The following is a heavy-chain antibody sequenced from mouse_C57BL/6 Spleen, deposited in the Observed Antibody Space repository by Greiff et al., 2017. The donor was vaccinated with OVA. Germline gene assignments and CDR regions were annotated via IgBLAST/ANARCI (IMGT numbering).Heavy chain of an antibody. J-gene: IGHJ4*01. CDR1: GYTFTDYS. V-gene: IGHV1-18*01. CDR2: INPTNGGT. Sequence: VQLQQSGPELVKPGASVKIPCKASGYTFTDYSMDWVKQSHGKSLEWIGDINPTNGGTIYNQKFKGKATLTVDKSSSTAYMELRSLTSGDTAVYYCARSGKRRDYAMDYWGQGTSVTVSA. CDR3: ARSGKRRDYAMDY.